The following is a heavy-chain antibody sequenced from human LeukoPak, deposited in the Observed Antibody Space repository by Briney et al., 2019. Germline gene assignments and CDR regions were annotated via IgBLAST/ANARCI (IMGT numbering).Heavy chain of an antibody. CDR3: VRDYDSSGFLAH. CDR2: LYSGGST. J-gene: IGHJ4*02. D-gene: IGHD3-22*01. Sequence: GGSLRLSCAVSGFTVSTNYMTWVRQAPGKGLEWVSILYSGGSTYYADAVKGRFTISRDNSRNTLYLQMNSLRVEDTAVYYCVRDYDSSGFLAHWGQGTLATVSS. CDR1: GFTVSTNY. V-gene: IGHV3-66*01.